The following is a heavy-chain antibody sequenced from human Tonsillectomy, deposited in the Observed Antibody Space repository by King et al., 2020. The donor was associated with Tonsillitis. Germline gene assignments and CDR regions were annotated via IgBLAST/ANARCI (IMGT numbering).Heavy chain of an antibody. CDR3: AREPEGALVPWYLDH. D-gene: IGHD2-8*02. CDR2: IQYDGSNK. Sequence: VQLVESRGGVVQPGGSLRLSCTVSGYTFRGHGMHWVRQAPGKGLEWVAFIQYDGSNKYYADSLKGRFTISRDNSENTLYLQMNSLRPEDTAVYYCAREPEGALVPWYLDHWGQGTVVTVSS. V-gene: IGHV3-30*02. CDR1: GYTFRGHG. J-gene: IGHJ4*02.